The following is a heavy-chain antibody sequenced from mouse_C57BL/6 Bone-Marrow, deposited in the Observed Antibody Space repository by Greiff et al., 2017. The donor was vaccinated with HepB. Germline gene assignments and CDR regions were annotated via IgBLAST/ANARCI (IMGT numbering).Heavy chain of an antibody. CDR1: GFTFSDAW. J-gene: IGHJ4*01. Sequence: EVKLEESGGGLVQPGGSMKLSCAASGFTFSDAWMDWVRQSPEKGLEWVAEIRNKANNHATYYAESVKGRFTISRDDSKSSVYLQMNSLRAEDTGINYCTRAYDYLYAMDYWGQGTSVTVSS. D-gene: IGHD2-4*01. CDR3: TRAYDYLYAMDY. CDR2: IRNKANNHAT. V-gene: IGHV6-6*01.